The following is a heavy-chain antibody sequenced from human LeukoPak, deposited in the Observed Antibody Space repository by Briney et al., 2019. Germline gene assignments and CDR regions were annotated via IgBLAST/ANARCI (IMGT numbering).Heavy chain of an antibody. CDR2: ISWNSGSI. Sequence: GGSLRLSCAASGFTFDDCAMHWVRQAPGKGLEWVSGISWNSGSIGYADSVKGRFTISRDNAKNSLYLQMNSLRAEDTALYYCANSGSYDFWSGSIDYWGQGTLVTVSS. D-gene: IGHD3-3*01. V-gene: IGHV3-9*01. CDR3: ANSGSYDFWSGSIDY. CDR1: GFTFDDCA. J-gene: IGHJ4*02.